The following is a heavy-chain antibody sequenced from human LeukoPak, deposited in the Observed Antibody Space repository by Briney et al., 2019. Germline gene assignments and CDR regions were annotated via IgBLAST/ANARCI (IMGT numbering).Heavy chain of an antibody. D-gene: IGHD3-9*01. J-gene: IGHJ4*02. CDR2: ISYDGSNK. V-gene: IGHV3-30*18. CDR1: GFTFSSYG. CDR3: AKDDRLGRYYDILTGYSPDY. Sequence: GGSLRLSCAASGFTFSSYGMHWVRQAPGKGLEWVAVISYDGSNKYYADSVKGRFTISRDNSKNTLYLQMNSLRAEDTAVYYCAKDDRLGRYYDILTGYSPDYWGQETLDTVSS.